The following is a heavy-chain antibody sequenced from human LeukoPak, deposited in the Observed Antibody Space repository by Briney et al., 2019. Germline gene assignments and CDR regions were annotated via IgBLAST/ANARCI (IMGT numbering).Heavy chain of an antibody. CDR1: GFTYSNYA. J-gene: IGHJ3*02. D-gene: IGHD6-19*01. Sequence: GGSLRLSCAASGFTYSNYAMKWVRQAPGKGLEWVSSISGGGGNTHYADSVKGRFTISRDNSKHTLYLQMNSLRAEDTAVYYCAKSNAGYSSGCFDIWGQGTMVTVSS. V-gene: IGHV3-23*01. CDR3: AKSNAGYSSGCFDI. CDR2: ISGGGGNT.